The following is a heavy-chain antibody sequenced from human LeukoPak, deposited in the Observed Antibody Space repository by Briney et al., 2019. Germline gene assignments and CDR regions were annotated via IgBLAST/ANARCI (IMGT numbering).Heavy chain of an antibody. V-gene: IGHV4-59*01. CDR2: IYYSGST. Sequence: SETLSLTCTVSGGSISSYYWSWIRQPPGKGLEWIGYIYYSGSTNYNPSLKSRVTISVDTSKNQLSLKLSSVTAADTAVYYCAREPPYYDFWGGSFDYWGQGTLVTVSS. CDR3: AREPPYYDFWGGSFDY. J-gene: IGHJ4*02. CDR1: GGSISSYY. D-gene: IGHD3-3*01.